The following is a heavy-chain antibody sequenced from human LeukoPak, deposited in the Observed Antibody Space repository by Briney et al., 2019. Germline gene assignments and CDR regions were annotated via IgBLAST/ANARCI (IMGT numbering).Heavy chain of an antibody. Sequence: SETLSLTCTVSGGSISSYYWSWIRQPAGSGLEWIGRMYITGDTNYNPSLKSRVTISVDTSKNQFSLKLSSVTAADTAVYYCARGRSRGYSYGYSSWGQGALVTVSS. CDR3: ARGRSRGYSYGYSS. CDR2: MYITGDT. V-gene: IGHV4-4*07. D-gene: IGHD5-18*01. CDR1: GGSISSYY. J-gene: IGHJ4*02.